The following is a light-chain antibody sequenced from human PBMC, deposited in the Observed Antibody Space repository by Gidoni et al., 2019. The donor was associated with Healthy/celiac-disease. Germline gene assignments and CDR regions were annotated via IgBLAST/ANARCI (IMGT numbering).Light chain of an antibody. CDR2: DAS. J-gene: IGKJ4*01. CDR3: QQRSNWPLT. V-gene: IGKV3-11*01. CDR1: QSVSSY. Sequence: EIVLTQSPATLSLSPGERATLSCRASQSVSSYLAWYQQKPGQAPSLLIYDASNRATGIPARFSGRGSGADFTLTISILEPEDVAVYCCQQRSNWPLTFXGXTKVEIK.